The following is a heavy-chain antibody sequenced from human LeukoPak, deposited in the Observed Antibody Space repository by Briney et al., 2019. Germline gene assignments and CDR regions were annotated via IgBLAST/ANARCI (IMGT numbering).Heavy chain of an antibody. CDR2: ISYDGSNR. Sequence: PGGSLRLSCAASGIASSSAWMSWVRQAPGKGLEWVAVISYDGSNRYYADSVKGRFTISRDNTKNTLYLQMNSLRAEDTAVYYCANGGAVDTAMVSAFDIWGQGTMVTVSS. D-gene: IGHD5-18*01. CDR3: ANGGAVDTAMVSAFDI. V-gene: IGHV3-30*18. J-gene: IGHJ3*02. CDR1: GIASSSAW.